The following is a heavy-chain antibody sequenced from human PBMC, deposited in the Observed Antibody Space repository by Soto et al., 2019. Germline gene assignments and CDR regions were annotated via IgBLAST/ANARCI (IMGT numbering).Heavy chain of an antibody. D-gene: IGHD2-2*01. CDR1: GFSITSYY. CDR2: IYYSGTT. J-gene: IGHJ5*02. CDR3: ARIPDR. Sequence: SETLSLTCTFSGFSITSYYWSWIRQPPGKGLEWIGYIYYSGTTNYNPSLKSRVTISVDRSKNQFSLKLSSVTAADTAVYYCARIPDRWGQGTLVTVSS. V-gene: IGHV4-59*12.